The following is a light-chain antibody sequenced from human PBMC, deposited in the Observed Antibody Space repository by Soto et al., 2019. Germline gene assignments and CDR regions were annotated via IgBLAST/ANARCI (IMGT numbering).Light chain of an antibody. Sequence: QLVLTQPPSVSGAPGQRVTISCTGSSSNIAAGYDVHWYQHLPGTAPKLLIYANSNRPSGVPDRFSGSKSATSASLAITGLQTDDEADYYCQSYDSSLSVVFGGGTKVTVL. CDR2: ANS. V-gene: IGLV1-40*01. CDR3: QSYDSSLSVV. J-gene: IGLJ2*01. CDR1: SSNIAAGYD.